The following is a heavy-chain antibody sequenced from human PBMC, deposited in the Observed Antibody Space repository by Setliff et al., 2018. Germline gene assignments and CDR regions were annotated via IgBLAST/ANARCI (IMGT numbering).Heavy chain of an antibody. V-gene: IGHV1-18*01. J-gene: IGHJ4*02. D-gene: IGHD2-15*01. CDR1: GYSFPSYG. CDR2: ISAYNGFI. Sequence: ASVKVSCKASGYSFPSYGTSWVRQAPGQGLEWMGWISAYNGFIIYAQMFQGRVIMTTDTSTSTAYMELRSLRSDDTAVYYCARDRPMVVVADNLALFDYWGQGTRVTVSS. CDR3: ARDRPMVVVADNLALFDY.